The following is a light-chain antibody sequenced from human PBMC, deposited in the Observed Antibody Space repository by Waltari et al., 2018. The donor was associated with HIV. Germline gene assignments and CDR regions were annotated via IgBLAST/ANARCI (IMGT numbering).Light chain of an antibody. CDR1: QSISSN. CDR2: GAS. Sequence: EIVVTQPLGTLSVSPGERATLSCRGSQSISSNFTWFQQKPGQAPRLLIYGASTRATGIPARFIGSGSGTEFTLTISSLQSEDFALYYCQQYNKWPWTFGQGTKVEIK. V-gene: IGKV3D-15*01. J-gene: IGKJ1*01. CDR3: QQYNKWPWT.